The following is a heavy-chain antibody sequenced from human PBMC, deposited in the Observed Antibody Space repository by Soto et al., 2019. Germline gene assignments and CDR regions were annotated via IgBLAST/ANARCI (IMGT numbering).Heavy chain of an antibody. V-gene: IGHV1-18*01. CDR2: ISANNGNT. J-gene: IGHJ4*02. Sequence: QVQLVQSGAEVKKPGASVKVSCKASGYTFTSYGISWVRQAPGQGLEWMGWISANNGNTNYAQKRQGRVTMTTDTPTSTAHMELRSLRSDDTAVYYCARDRGSYALDSWGQGTLVTVSS. CDR1: GYTFTSYG. D-gene: IGHD1-26*01. CDR3: ARDRGSYALDS.